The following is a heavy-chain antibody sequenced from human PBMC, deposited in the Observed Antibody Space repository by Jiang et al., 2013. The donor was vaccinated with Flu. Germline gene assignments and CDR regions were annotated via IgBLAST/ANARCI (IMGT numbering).Heavy chain of an antibody. D-gene: IGHD2-8*01. CDR3: ARGGTKGVMGSTSPLH. CDR2: INHVENI. Sequence: LLKPSETLSLTCDVNGDSFSGYFWFWIRQTPGKGLEWIGEINHVENINYKPSLKSRATISVDTSKSQLSLKLTSVTAADTAVYYCARGGTKGVMGSTSPLHWGQGAQVTVSS. J-gene: IGHJ4*02. CDR1: GDSFSGYF. V-gene: IGHV4-34*01.